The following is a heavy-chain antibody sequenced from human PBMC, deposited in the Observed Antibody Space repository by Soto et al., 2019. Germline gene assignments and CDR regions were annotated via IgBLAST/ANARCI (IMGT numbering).Heavy chain of an antibody. D-gene: IGHD7-27*01. CDR3: GRVPSTGDSFPSFNWFDP. Sequence: ASVKVSCKASGYTFTSYAMHWVRQAPGQRLEWMGWINAGNGNTKYSQKFQGRVTITRDTSASTAYMELSSLRSEDTAVYYCGRVPSTGDSFPSFNWFDPLRQATLVTVSS. CDR1: GYTFTSYA. J-gene: IGHJ5*02. V-gene: IGHV1-3*01. CDR2: INAGNGNT.